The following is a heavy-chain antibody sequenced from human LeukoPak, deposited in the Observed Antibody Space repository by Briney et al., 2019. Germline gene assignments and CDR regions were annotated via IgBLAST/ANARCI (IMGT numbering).Heavy chain of an antibody. CDR2: ISSSSYI. CDR3: ARDGEYSSGWYGEYYFDY. Sequence: GGSLRLSCAASGFTFSSYSMNWVRQAPGKGLEWVSSISSSSYIYYADSVKGRFTISRDNAKNSLYLQMNSLRAEDTAVYYCARDGEYSSGWYGEYYFDYWGQGTLVTVSS. J-gene: IGHJ4*02. V-gene: IGHV3-21*01. CDR1: GFTFSSYS. D-gene: IGHD6-19*01.